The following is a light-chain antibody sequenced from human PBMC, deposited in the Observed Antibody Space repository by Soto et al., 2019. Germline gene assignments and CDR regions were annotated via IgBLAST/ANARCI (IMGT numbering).Light chain of an antibody. CDR3: QQYNNWPPWT. CDR1: QSVTSN. V-gene: IGKV3-15*01. CDR2: GAS. J-gene: IGKJ1*01. Sequence: EIVMTQSPATLSVSPGERATLSCRASQSVTSNVAWYQQKPGQAPRLLIYGASTRATGIPAKFNGSGSGTEFTLTISSLQSEDFAVYYCQQYNNWPPWTFDQGTKVEI.